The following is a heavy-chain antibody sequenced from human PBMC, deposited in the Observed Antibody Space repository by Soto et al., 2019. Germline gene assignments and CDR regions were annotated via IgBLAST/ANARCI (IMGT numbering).Heavy chain of an antibody. CDR2: IYYSGST. CDR3: ARYVGAYGDYVLGY. J-gene: IGHJ4*02. D-gene: IGHD4-17*01. V-gene: IGHV4-59*01. Sequence: PSETLSLTCTVSGGSISSYYWSWMRQPPGKGLEWIGYIYYSGSTNYNPSLKSRVTISVDTSKNQFSLKLSSVTAADTAVYYCARYVGAYGDYVLGYWGQGTLVTVSS. CDR1: GGSISSYY.